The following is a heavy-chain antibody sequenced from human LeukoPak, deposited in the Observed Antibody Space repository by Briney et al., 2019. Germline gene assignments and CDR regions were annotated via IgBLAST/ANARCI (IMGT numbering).Heavy chain of an antibody. D-gene: IGHD3-10*02. CDR2: ISSSGSTI. Sequence: GGSLRLSCAASGFTFSSYEMNWVRQAPGKGLEWVSYISSSGSTIYYADSVKGRFTISRDTAKNSLYLQMNSLRAEDTAVYYCAELGITMIGGVWGKGTTVTISS. CDR3: AELGITMIGGV. CDR1: GFTFSSYE. J-gene: IGHJ6*04. V-gene: IGHV3-48*03.